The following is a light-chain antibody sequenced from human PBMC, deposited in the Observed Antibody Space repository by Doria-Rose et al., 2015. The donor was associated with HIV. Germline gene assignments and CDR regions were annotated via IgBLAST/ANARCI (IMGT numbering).Light chain of an antibody. CDR2: WAS. CDR3: QQYYDTPS. Sequence: VLTQPPESLGMSLGERATLNCKSNQSLLYTSKNYLAWYQQKPGQPPKLLIYWASTLQSGAHARLSGSGSGTDFTLTISSLEAEDVAVYYCQQYYDTPSFGPGTTVDIK. V-gene: IGKV4-1*01. CDR1: QSLLYTSKNY. J-gene: IGKJ3*01.